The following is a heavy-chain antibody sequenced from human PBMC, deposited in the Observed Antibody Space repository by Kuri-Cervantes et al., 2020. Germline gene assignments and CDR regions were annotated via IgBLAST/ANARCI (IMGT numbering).Heavy chain of an antibody. CDR2: ISGIFYI. V-gene: IGHV3-21*03. D-gene: IGHD1-20*01. Sequence: GGSLRLSCAASGFTFSTYNMNWVRQAPGKGLEWVSCISGIFYIYNADSLKGRFTISRDNAKNSLYLQMNSLRAEDTAVYYCATDLRYNWNHFNQWGQGTLVTVSS. J-gene: IGHJ4*02. CDR3: ATDLRYNWNHFNQ. CDR1: GFTFSTYN.